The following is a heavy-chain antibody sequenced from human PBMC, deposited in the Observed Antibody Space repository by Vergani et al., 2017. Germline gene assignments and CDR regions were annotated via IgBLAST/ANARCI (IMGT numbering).Heavy chain of an antibody. J-gene: IGHJ3*02. CDR3: ARDRPAPSGSYYDGSAFDI. D-gene: IGHD1-26*01. V-gene: IGHV1-69*17. CDR2: IIPIFGIA. Sequence: QVQLVQSGAEVKKPGSSVKVSCKASGGTFSSYAISWVRQAPGQGLEWMGGIIPIFGIASYAQKFQGRVTITADKSTSTAYMELSSLRSEDTAVYYCARDRPAPSGSYYDGSAFDIWGQGTMVTVSS. CDR1: GGTFSSYA.